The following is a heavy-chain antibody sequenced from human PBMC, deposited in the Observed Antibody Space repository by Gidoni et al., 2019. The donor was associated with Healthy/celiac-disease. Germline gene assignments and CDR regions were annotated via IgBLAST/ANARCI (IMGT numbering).Heavy chain of an antibody. Sequence: QVQLVESGGGVVKPGRSLRLSCAASGFTFSSYGMHWVRQAPGKGLEWVAVISYDGSNKYDADSVKGRFTISRDNSKNTLYLQMNSLRAEDTAVYYCAREDYGDYVSWFDPWGQGTLVTVSS. CDR2: ISYDGSNK. D-gene: IGHD4-17*01. V-gene: IGHV3-30*03. CDR3: AREDYGDYVSWFDP. J-gene: IGHJ5*02. CDR1: GFTFSSYG.